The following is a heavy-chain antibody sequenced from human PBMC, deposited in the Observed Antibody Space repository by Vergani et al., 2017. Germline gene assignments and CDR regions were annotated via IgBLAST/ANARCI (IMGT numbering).Heavy chain of an antibody. J-gene: IGHJ3*02. V-gene: IGHV3-23*04. CDR3: ARGTGERDAFDI. Sequence: EVQLVESGGGLVQPGGSLRLSCAASGFTFSSSAMSWVRQAPGKGLEWASAFIGIGSTIYYADSVKGRFTISRDNAKNSLYLQMNSLRAEDTAVYYCARGTGERDAFDIWGQGTMVTVSS. CDR2: FIGIGSTI. CDR1: GFTFSSSA. D-gene: IGHD1-1*01.